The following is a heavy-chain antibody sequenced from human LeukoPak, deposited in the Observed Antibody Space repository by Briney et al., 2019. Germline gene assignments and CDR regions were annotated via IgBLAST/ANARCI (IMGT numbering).Heavy chain of an antibody. J-gene: IGHJ6*02. V-gene: IGHV1-2*04. D-gene: IGHD3-9*01. CDR3: ARILKTLRYFDWSLTGGHYYGMDV. CDR2: INPNSGGT. Sequence: GASVKVSCKASGYTFTGYYMHWVRQAPGQGLEWMGWINPNSGGTNYAQKFQGWVTMTRDTSISTAYMELSSLRSEDTAVYYCARILKTLRYFDWSLTGGHYYGMDVWGQGTTVTVSS. CDR1: GYTFTGYY.